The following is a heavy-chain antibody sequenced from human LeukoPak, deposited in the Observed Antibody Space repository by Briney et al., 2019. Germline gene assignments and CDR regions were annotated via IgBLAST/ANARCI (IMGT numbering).Heavy chain of an antibody. D-gene: IGHD6-13*01. CDR2: INGDESST. V-gene: IGHV3-74*01. CDR3: AAGYSHRIAAGGEY. Sequence: PWGSLRFSCAASGFTSSTYWRHWVRQAPGKGLMWVSRINGDESSTNYADFVKGRFTISRNNAKKSLYLQMNSLRAEDTAGYYCAAGYSHRIAAGGEYWGQGTLVTVSS. J-gene: IGHJ4*02. CDR1: GFTSSTYW.